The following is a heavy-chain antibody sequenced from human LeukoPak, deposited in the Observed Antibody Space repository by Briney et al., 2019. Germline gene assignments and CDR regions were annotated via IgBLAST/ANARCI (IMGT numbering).Heavy chain of an antibody. CDR1: GFSFATYA. V-gene: IGHV3-23*01. D-gene: IGHD5-18*01. J-gene: IGHJ4*02. CDR3: AREGSYGRFAFDY. Sequence: PGGSLRLSCAASGFSFATYAMTWVRQAPGKGLEWVSAIADSGGVTYYADSVKGRFTISRDNSKNTLYLQMNSLRAEDTAVYYCAREGSYGRFAFDYWGQGTLVTVSS. CDR2: IADSGGVT.